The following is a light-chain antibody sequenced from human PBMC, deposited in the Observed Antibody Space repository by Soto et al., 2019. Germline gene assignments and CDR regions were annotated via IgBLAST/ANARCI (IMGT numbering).Light chain of an antibody. J-gene: IGKJ1*01. V-gene: IGKV1-5*01. CDR3: QQYSSYSLT. CDR2: DAS. CDR1: QSISTW. Sequence: DIQMTQSPSTLSASVGDRVTITCRASQSISTWLAWYQQKPGKAPNLLMSDASILQSGVPSRFSGSGSATEFTLTISNLQPDDFATYYCQQYSSYSLTFDQGTKVEIK.